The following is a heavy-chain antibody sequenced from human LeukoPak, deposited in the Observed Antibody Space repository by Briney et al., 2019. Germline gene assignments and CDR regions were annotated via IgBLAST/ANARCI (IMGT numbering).Heavy chain of an antibody. Sequence: HPGGSLRLSCAASGFTFSSYGMHWVRQAPGKGLEWVAFIRYDGSNKYYADSVKGRFTISRDNAKNSPYLQMNSLRAEDTAVYYCARDPGIPAAGTVGYFDYWGQGTLVTVSS. CDR3: ARDPGIPAAGTVGYFDY. CDR2: IRYDGSNK. V-gene: IGHV3-30*02. CDR1: GFTFSSYG. J-gene: IGHJ4*02. D-gene: IGHD6-13*01.